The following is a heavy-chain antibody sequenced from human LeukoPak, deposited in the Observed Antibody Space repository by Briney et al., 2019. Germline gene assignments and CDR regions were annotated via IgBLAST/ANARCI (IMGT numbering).Heavy chain of an antibody. J-gene: IGHJ5*02. V-gene: IGHV4-34*01. CDR1: GGSFSGYY. Sequence: SETLSLTCAVYGGSFSGYYWSWIRQPPGKGLEWIGEINHSGSTNYNPSLKSRVTISVDTSKNQFSLKLSSVTAADTAVYYCAGALRGCSGGSCRKNWFDPWGQGTLVTVSS. D-gene: IGHD2-15*01. CDR3: AGALRGCSGGSCRKNWFDP. CDR2: INHSGST.